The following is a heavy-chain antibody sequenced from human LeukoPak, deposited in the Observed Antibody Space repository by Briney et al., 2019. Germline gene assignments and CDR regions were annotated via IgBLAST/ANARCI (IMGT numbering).Heavy chain of an antibody. D-gene: IGHD6-13*01. Sequence: GGSLGLSCAASGFTFSIYGMHWVRQAPGKGLEWVAIIWYDGSNEYYADSVKGRFTISRDNSKNTLYLQMNSLRAEDTAVYYCARGYSSSWYPFHWGQGTLVTVSS. J-gene: IGHJ4*02. CDR3: ARGYSSSWYPFH. V-gene: IGHV3-33*01. CDR2: IWYDGSNE. CDR1: GFTFSIYG.